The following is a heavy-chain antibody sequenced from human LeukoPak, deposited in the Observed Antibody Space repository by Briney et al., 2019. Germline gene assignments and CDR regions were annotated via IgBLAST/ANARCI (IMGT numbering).Heavy chain of an antibody. CDR3: ARARSGYFDY. CDR2: IYYSGST. J-gene: IGHJ4*02. V-gene: IGHV4-61*05. D-gene: IGHD2-15*01. CDR1: DGSITSSGHY. Sequence: PSETLSLTCSVSDGSITSSGHYWGWIRQPPGKGREWIGYIYYSGSTNYNPSLKSRVTMSVDTSKNQFSLKLSSVTAADTAVYYCARARSGYFDYWGQGTLVTVSS.